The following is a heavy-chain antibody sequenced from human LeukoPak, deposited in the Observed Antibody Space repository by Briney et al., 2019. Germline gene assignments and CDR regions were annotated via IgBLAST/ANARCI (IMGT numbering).Heavy chain of an antibody. Sequence: ASVKVSCKASGYTFTNYGINWVRQAIGHGLEWMGWMDPNSGNTAYTQMFQGRVSMTRNTSISTAYMELSSLRSEDTAIYYCARGLADCGGDCFHYWGQGTLVTVSS. J-gene: IGHJ4*02. V-gene: IGHV1-8*01. CDR3: ARGLADCGGDCFHY. CDR1: GYTFTNYG. D-gene: IGHD2-21*01. CDR2: MDPNSGNT.